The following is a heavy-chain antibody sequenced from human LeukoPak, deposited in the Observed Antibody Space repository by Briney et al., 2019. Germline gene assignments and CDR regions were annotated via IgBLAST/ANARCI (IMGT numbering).Heavy chain of an antibody. Sequence: GASVKVSCKASGGTFSSYAISWVRQAPGQGLEWMGGIIPIFGTANYAQKFQGRVTITADESTSTAYMELSSLRSEDTAVYYCARPYSYGTYYGMDVWGQGTTVTVSS. V-gene: IGHV1-69*13. J-gene: IGHJ6*02. CDR1: GGTFSSYA. CDR3: ARPYSYGTYYGMDV. D-gene: IGHD5-18*01. CDR2: IIPIFGTA.